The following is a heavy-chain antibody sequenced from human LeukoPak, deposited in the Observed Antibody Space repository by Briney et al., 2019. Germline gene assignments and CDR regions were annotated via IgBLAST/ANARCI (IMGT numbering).Heavy chain of an antibody. Sequence: ASVQVSCKASGYTFTSYDINWERQATGQGLEWMGWMNPNSGNTGYAQKFQGRVTMTRNTSISTAYMELSSLRSEDTAVYYCARVYYVWGSYRFNWFDPWGQGTLVTVSS. CDR3: ARVYYVWGSYRFNWFDP. CDR2: MNPNSGNT. J-gene: IGHJ5*02. D-gene: IGHD3-16*02. V-gene: IGHV1-8*01. CDR1: GYTFTSYD.